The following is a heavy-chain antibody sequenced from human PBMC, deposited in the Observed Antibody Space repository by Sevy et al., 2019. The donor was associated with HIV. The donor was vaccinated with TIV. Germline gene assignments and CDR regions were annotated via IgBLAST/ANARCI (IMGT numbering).Heavy chain of an antibody. CDR3: AKDPSDIGDGDFWSGNYFDY. CDR1: GFTFSSYA. D-gene: IGHD3-3*01. CDR2: ISGSGGST. Sequence: GGSLRLSCAASGFTFSSYAMSWVRQAPGKGLEWVSAISGSGGSTYYADSVKGRFTISRDNSKNTLYLQMNSLRAEDTAVYYCAKDPSDIGDGDFWSGNYFDYWGQGTVVTVSS. J-gene: IGHJ4*02. V-gene: IGHV3-23*01.